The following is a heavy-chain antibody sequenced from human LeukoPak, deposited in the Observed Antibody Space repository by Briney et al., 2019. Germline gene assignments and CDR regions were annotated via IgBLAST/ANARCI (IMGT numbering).Heavy chain of an antibody. CDR3: ARVLYGSGSPYYYYMDV. CDR1: GGTFSSYA. Sequence: SVKVSCKASGGTFSSYAISWVRQAPGQGLEWMGGIIPIFGTANYAQKFQGRVTITADESTSTAYMELSSLRSEDTAVYYCARVLYGSGSPYYYYMDVWGKGTTVTISS. CDR2: IIPIFGTA. J-gene: IGHJ6*03. D-gene: IGHD3-10*01. V-gene: IGHV1-69*13.